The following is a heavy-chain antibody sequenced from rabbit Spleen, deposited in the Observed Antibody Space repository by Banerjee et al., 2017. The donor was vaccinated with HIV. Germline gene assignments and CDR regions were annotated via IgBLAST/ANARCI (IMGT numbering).Heavy chain of an antibody. CDR3: ARDTGSSFSTYGMDL. Sequence: QEQLVESGGGLVKPGASLTLTCKASGFFFINKNVMCWVRQAPGKGLEWIACINTRTGATAYASWAKGRFTISKASSTTVTLQMTSLTAADTATYFCARDTGSSFSTYGMDLWGPGTLVTVS. J-gene: IGHJ6*01. CDR1: GFFFINKNV. CDR2: INTRTGAT. V-gene: IGHV1S45*01. D-gene: IGHD8-1*01.